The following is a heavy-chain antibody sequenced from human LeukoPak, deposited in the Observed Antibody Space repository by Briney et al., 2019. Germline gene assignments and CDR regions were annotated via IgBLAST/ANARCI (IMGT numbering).Heavy chain of an antibody. CDR1: GGSIIGYY. Sequence: PSETLSLTCTVSGGSIIGYYWSWIRQPPGKGLEWIGYIYYGGSTNCNPSLKSRVTVSVDTSKNQFSLKLTSVTAADTAVYYCARVRGTAIGVIGYWGQGTLVTVSS. CDR2: IYYGGST. J-gene: IGHJ4*02. CDR3: ARVRGTAIGVIGY. V-gene: IGHV4-59*01. D-gene: IGHD5-18*01.